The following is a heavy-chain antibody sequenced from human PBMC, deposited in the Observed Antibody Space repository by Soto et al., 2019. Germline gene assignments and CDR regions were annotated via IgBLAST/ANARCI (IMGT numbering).Heavy chain of an antibody. CDR3: ARGGEPIDY. V-gene: IGHV1-3*01. Sequence: VASVKVSCKASGFSFTSYAMHWVRQAPGQGLEWMGWINAGNGNTKYSQKFQGRVTITRDTSASTAYMELSSLRSEDTAVYYCARGGEPIDYWGQGTLVTVSS. D-gene: IGHD2-21*01. J-gene: IGHJ4*02. CDR1: GFSFTSYA. CDR2: INAGNGNT.